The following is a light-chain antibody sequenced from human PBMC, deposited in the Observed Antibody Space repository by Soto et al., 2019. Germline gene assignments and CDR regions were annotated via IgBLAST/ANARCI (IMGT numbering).Light chain of an antibody. CDR2: AAS. CDR3: QQANSFLPLT. CDR1: QGISSW. Sequence: DIQMTQSPSSVSASLGDSVTIXXRSSQGISSWLAWYQQKPGKAPKLXXYAASSLQSGVPSRFSGSGSGTDFTLTISSLQPEDFATYYCQQANSFLPLTFGGGTKVDIK. V-gene: IGKV1-12*01. J-gene: IGKJ4*01.